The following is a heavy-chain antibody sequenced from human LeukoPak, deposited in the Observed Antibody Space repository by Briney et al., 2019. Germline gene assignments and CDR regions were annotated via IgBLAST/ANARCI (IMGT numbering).Heavy chain of an antibody. Sequence: GASVKVSCKASGYTFTSYGISWVRQAPGQGLEWMGWISAYNGNTNYAQKLQGRVTMTTDTSTSTAYMELRSLRSDDTAVYYCARDEGFYSTSSFYYFDYWGQGTLVTVSS. CDR3: ARDEGFYSTSSFYYFDY. CDR2: ISAYNGNT. V-gene: IGHV1-18*01. J-gene: IGHJ4*02. D-gene: IGHD6-6*01. CDR1: GYTFTSYG.